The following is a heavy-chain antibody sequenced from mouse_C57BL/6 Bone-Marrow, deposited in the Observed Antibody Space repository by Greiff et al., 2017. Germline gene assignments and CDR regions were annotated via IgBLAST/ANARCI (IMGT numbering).Heavy chain of an antibody. Sequence: QVQLQQSGPGLVQPSQSLSITCTVSGFSLTSYGVHWVRQSPGKGLEWLGVIWRGGSTDYNAAFMSRLSSTKDNSKSHVFFKMNSLQADDTAIYYCALLSYYYAMDYGGQGTSGTVS. CDR3: ALLSYYYAMDY. V-gene: IGHV2-5*01. CDR1: GFSLTSYG. J-gene: IGHJ4*01. CDR2: IWRGGST. D-gene: IGHD6-1*01.